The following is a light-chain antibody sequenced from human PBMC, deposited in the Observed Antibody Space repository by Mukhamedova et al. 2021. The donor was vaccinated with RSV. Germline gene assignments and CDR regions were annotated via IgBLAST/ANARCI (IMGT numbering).Light chain of an antibody. Sequence: WYQRRVHGKAPNLLIYKTSNLQSGVPSRFSGSGSGTEFTPTISSLQPDDFATYYCQQYTVYPYTFGKGTNLEI. CDR2: KTS. J-gene: IGKJ2*01. V-gene: IGKV1-5*03. CDR3: QQYTVYPYT.